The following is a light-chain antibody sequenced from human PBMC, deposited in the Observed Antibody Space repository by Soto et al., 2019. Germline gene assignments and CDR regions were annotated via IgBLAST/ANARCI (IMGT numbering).Light chain of an antibody. CDR2: AAS. CDR1: QGISSY. V-gene: IGKV1-9*01. Sequence: IQLTQSPSSLSASVGDRVTITCRASQGISSYLAWYQQKPGKAPKLLIYAASTLQSGVPSRFSGSGSGTDFTLTISSLQPDDFATYYCQQYNSYSRTFGQGTRLEIK. J-gene: IGKJ5*01. CDR3: QQYNSYSRT.